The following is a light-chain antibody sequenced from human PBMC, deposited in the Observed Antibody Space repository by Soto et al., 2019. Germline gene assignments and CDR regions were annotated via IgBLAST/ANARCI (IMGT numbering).Light chain of an antibody. J-gene: IGLJ1*01. V-gene: IGLV1-40*01. CDR3: QAYGSTLSARDV. Sequence: QAVVTQPPSVSGAPGQRVTLSCTGNTSNLGAGYDVHWYQQLPGAAPKLVIFGNRNRPSGVPERFSGSKSGTSASLAITGLQAEDEADYYCQAYGSTLSARDVFGTGTKLTVL. CDR1: TSNLGAGYD. CDR2: GNR.